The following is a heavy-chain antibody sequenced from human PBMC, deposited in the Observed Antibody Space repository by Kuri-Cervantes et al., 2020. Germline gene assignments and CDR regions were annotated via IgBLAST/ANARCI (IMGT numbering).Heavy chain of an antibody. D-gene: IGHD6-19*01. CDR3: ASPTIAVTGIISGTRNAFDI. V-gene: IGHV3-23*01. CDR1: GFTFSSYA. CDR2: ISGSGGST. J-gene: IGHJ3*02. Sequence: GESLKISCAASGFTFSSYAMSWVRQAPGKGLEWVSAISGSGGSTYYADSVKGRFTISRDNSKNTLYLQMNSLRAEDTAVYYCASPTIAVTGIISGTRNAFDIWGQGTRGTVSS.